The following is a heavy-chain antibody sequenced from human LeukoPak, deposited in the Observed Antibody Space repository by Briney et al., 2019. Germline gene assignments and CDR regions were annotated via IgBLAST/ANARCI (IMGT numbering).Heavy chain of an antibody. Sequence: SETLSLTCTVSGGAISNYYWSWIRQPPGKGLEWIAYIFYSGRTNYNPSLKSRVTISVDTSKNQFSLKLSSVTAADTAVYYCARHCWTSYYYMDVWGKGTTVTVSS. J-gene: IGHJ6*03. D-gene: IGHD3/OR15-3a*01. V-gene: IGHV4-59*08. CDR1: GGAISNYY. CDR3: ARHCWTSYYYMDV. CDR2: IFYSGRT.